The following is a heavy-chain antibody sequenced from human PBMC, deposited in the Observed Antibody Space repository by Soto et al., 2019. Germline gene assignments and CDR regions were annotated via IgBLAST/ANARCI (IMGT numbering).Heavy chain of an antibody. D-gene: IGHD4-17*01. V-gene: IGHV3-9*01. J-gene: IGHJ6*01. CDR3: AKSKYGESPLMDV. Sequence: DVQLVESGGGLVHPGGSLRLSCAGSGFTFEDYAMYWVLQAPGKGLEWVSGISWNGDLLGYADSVRGRFIISRDDVKKSLYMQMQSLRTDDTALYYCAKSKYGESPLMDVWGQGTTVAVTT. CDR2: ISWNGDLL. CDR1: GFTFEDYA.